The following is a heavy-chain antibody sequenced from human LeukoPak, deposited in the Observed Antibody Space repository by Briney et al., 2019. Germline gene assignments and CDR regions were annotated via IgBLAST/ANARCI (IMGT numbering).Heavy chain of an antibody. Sequence: GSLRLSCAASGFTFSSYGMHWVRQAPGKGLEWVAVISYDGSNKYYADSVKGRFTISRDNSKNTLYLQMNSLRAEDTAVYYCAKGDTAMVKVSDYFDYWGQGTLVTVSS. J-gene: IGHJ4*02. CDR1: GFTFSSYG. CDR3: AKGDTAMVKVSDYFDY. V-gene: IGHV3-30*18. D-gene: IGHD5-18*01. CDR2: ISYDGSNK.